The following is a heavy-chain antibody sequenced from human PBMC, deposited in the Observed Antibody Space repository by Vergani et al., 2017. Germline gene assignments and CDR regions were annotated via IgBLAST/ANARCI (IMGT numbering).Heavy chain of an antibody. CDR3: ARLAADVRTPPHFDY. CDR1: GYSFTSYW. J-gene: IGHJ4*02. CDR2: IYPGDSDT. Sequence: EVQLVQSGAEVKKPGESLKISCKGSGYSFTSYWIGWVRQMPGKGLEWMGDIYPGDSDTRYSPSFPGQVTISADKSIRTAYLQWSSLKASDTAMYYCARLAADVRTPPHFDYWGQGTLVTVSS. D-gene: IGHD1-14*01. V-gene: IGHV5-51*01.